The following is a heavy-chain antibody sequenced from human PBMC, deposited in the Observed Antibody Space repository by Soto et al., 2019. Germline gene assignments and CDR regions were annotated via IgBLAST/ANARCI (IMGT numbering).Heavy chain of an antibody. V-gene: IGHV3-21*01. J-gene: IGHJ4*02. CDR1: S. CDR3: ARVAY. Sequence: SMNWVRQVPGKGLEWVASISSGSSDTWYADSVKGRFIISRDNAQNSLFLQMNTLRPEDTAMYYCARVAYWGPGTQVTVSS. CDR2: ISSGSSDT.